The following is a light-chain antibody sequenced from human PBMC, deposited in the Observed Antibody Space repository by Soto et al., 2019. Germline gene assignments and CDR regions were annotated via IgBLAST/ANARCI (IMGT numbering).Light chain of an antibody. Sequence: QSVLTQPASVSGSPGQSITISCTGTSSDVGNYNYVSWYQQHPGKAPKLMIYEVSNRPSGVSYRFSGSKSGNTASLTISGLQAEDEADYYCTSYTSYSTDVFGTGTKLTVL. CDR1: SSDVGNYNY. CDR2: EVS. CDR3: TSYTSYSTDV. J-gene: IGLJ1*01. V-gene: IGLV2-14*01.